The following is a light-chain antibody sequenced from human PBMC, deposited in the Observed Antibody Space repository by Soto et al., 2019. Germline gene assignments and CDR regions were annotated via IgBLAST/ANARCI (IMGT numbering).Light chain of an antibody. CDR2: DAS. J-gene: IGKJ4*01. V-gene: IGKV3-11*01. CDR1: QSVSSY. CDR3: QQRSHWPPST. Sequence: EIVLTHAPGTLSLSPGERATLSCRASQSVSSYLAWYQQKPGQAPRLLIYDASNRATGIPARFSGSGSGTDFTLTISSLEPEDFAVHYCQQRSHWPPSTVGGGTKVDIK.